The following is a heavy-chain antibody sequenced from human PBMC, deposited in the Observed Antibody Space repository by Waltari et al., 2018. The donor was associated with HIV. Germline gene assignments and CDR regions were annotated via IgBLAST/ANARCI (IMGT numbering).Heavy chain of an antibody. CDR1: GDSIGRSPYY. J-gene: IGHJ2*01. V-gene: IGHV4-39*07. D-gene: IGHD4-17*01. CDR2: IFYTGDT. Sequence: QLQLQESGPGLVKPSETLSLTCTVSGDSIGRSPYYWAWVRQPPGKGLDWFGSIFYTGDTSYNPSLKSRVTISVDTSKNQFSLKLTSLTAADTAVYYCARKKHDYPCYFDVWGRGTLVPVSS. CDR3: ARKKHDYPCYFDV.